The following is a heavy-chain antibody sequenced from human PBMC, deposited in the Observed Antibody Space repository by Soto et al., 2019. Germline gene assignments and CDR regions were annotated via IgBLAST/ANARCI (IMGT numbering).Heavy chain of an antibody. CDR1: GGSISSGGYS. V-gene: IGHV4-30-2*01. J-gene: IGHJ4*02. Sequence: QLQLQESGSGLVKPSQTLSLTCAVSGGSISSGGYSWSWIRQPPGKGLEWIGYTYHSWSTYYNPSLKSRVTISVDRSRNQFSLKLSSVTAADTAVYYCASGLVTTLHYWGQGTLVTVSS. CDR3: ASGLVTTLHY. CDR2: TYHSWST. D-gene: IGHD4-17*01.